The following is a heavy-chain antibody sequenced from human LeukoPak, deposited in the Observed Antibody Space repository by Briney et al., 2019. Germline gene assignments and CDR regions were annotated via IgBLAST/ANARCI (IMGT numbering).Heavy chain of an antibody. CDR3: ARDGENHYYDY. CDR1: GFTVSSNH. V-gene: IGHV3-66*01. CDR2: IYIGGTI. D-gene: IGHD7-27*01. J-gene: IGHJ4*02. Sequence: GGSLRLSCAASGFTVSSNHVSWVRQAPGQGLEWVSVIYIGGTIHYADSVKGRFTISRDNSQNTVYLEMNSLRAEDTAVYYCARDGENHYYDYWGQGTLVTVST.